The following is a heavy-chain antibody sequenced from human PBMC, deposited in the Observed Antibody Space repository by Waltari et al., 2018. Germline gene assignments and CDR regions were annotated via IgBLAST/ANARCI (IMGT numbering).Heavy chain of an antibody. V-gene: IGHV4-30-2*01. CDR2: IYHSGSR. J-gene: IGHJ4*02. D-gene: IGHD4-17*01. CDR1: GDSISNSGYT. CDR3: ATINDNCDWRADY. Sequence: QVQLQESGSRLVKPSQTLSLTCAVSGDSISNSGYTWHWIRQPPGKGLERIGYIYHSGSRSYNPSLGPLVTLSIDGSQSQCSMWLRSVTAADTAVYYCATINDNCDWRADYWGQGTLVTVSP.